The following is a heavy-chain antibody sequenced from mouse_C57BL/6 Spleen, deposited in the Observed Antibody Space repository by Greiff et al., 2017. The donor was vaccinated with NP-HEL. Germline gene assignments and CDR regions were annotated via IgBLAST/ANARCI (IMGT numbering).Heavy chain of an antibody. CDR3: ARNYDGDY. Sequence: EVKVEESGGGLVKPGGSLKLSCAASGFTFSDYGMHWVRQAPEKGLEWVAYISSGSSTIYYADTVKGRFTISRDNAKNTLFLQMTSLRSEDTAMYYCARNYDGDYWGQGTTLTVSS. D-gene: IGHD2-4*01. CDR1: GFTFSDYG. J-gene: IGHJ2*01. CDR2: ISSGSSTI. V-gene: IGHV5-17*01.